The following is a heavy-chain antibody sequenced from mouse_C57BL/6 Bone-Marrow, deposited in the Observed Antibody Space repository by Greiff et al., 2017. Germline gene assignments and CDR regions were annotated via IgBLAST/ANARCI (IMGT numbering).Heavy chain of an antibody. D-gene: IGHD2-4*01. Sequence: EVQLVESGGDLVKPGGSLKLSCAASGFTFSSYGMSWVRQTPDKRLEWVATISSGGSYTYYPDSVKGRFTISRDNAKNTLYLQMSSLKSEDTAMYYCARQFYDYYYAMDYWGQGTSVTVSS. J-gene: IGHJ4*01. CDR2: ISSGGSYT. CDR3: ARQFYDYYYAMDY. CDR1: GFTFSSYG. V-gene: IGHV5-6*01.